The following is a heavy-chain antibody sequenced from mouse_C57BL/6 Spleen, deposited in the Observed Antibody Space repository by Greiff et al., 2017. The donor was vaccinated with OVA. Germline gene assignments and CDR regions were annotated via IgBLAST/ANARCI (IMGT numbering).Heavy chain of an antibody. D-gene: IGHD2-2*01. J-gene: IGHJ3*01. CDR1: GYTFTSYW. Sequence: VQLKQSGTVLARPGASVKMSCKTSGYTFTSYWMHWVKQRPGQGLEWIGAIYPGNSDTSYNQKFKGKAKLTAVTSASTAYMELSSLTNEDSAVYYCTRWGEVTTRRGAWFAYWGQGTLVTVSA. V-gene: IGHV1-5*01. CDR3: TRWGEVTTRRGAWFAY. CDR2: IYPGNSDT.